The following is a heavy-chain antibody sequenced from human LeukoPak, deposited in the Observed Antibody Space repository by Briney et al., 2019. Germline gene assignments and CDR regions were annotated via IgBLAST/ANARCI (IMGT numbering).Heavy chain of an antibody. Sequence: ASVKVSCKASGYTFTGYYMHWVRQAPGQGLEWMGWINPNSGGTNYAQKFQGRVTMTRDTSISTAYMELSRLRSGDTAVYYCARDLGVVTTRYYFDYWGQGTLVTVSS. CDR1: GYTFTGYY. CDR3: ARDLGVVTTRYYFDY. J-gene: IGHJ4*02. V-gene: IGHV1-2*02. CDR2: INPNSGGT. D-gene: IGHD3-3*01.